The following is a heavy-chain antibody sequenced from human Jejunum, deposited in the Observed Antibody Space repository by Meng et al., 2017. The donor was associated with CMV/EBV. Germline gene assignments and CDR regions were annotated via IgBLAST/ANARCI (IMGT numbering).Heavy chain of an antibody. CDR2: IYYSGNT. Sequence: VSGGSISTYYWSWIRQPPGKGLEWIGYIYYSGNTNYNPSFKSRATISVDTSKNQFSLKLISVTAADTALYYCARARGKQLGLFDYWGQGTRVTVSS. V-gene: IGHV4-59*01. J-gene: IGHJ4*02. CDR1: GGSISTYY. CDR3: ARARGKQLGLFDY. D-gene: IGHD6-6*01.